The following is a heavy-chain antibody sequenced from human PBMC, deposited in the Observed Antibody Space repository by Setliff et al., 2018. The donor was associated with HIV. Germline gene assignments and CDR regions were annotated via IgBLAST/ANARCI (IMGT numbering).Heavy chain of an antibody. CDR3: ARGGRSLAAQTWFDP. CDR2: IYNSGRT. Sequence: PSETLSLTCAVSGASISSTTYYWGWVRQPPGKGLEWIGSIYNSGRTYYNLSLKSRVTISVDTSKNQFSLKLTSVTAADTAVYYCARGGRSLAAQTWFDPWGQGTLVTVSS. V-gene: IGHV4-39*07. J-gene: IGHJ5*02. CDR1: GASISSTTYY. D-gene: IGHD6-6*01.